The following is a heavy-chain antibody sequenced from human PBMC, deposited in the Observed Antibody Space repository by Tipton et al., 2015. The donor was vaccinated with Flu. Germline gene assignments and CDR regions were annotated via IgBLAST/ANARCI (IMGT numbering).Heavy chain of an antibody. D-gene: IGHD3-10*01. CDR3: ARGSGSGTFMIFDL. V-gene: IGHV4-4*07. J-gene: IGHJ4*02. Sequence: LSLTCTVSGGSLSSYYWSWIRQPAGKGLEWIGLIYTSGATNYNPSLKSRLTMSVDASKQQFSLKLSSVTAADTAVYYCARGSGSGTFMIFDLWGQGTLVTVSS. CDR1: GGSLSSYY. CDR2: IYTSGAT.